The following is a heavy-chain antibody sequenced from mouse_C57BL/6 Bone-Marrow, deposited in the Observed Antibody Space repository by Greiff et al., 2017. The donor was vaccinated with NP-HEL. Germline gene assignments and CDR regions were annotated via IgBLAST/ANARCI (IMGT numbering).Heavy chain of an antibody. V-gene: IGHV1-19*01. J-gene: IGHJ2*01. Sequence: EVQLQQSGPVLVKPGASVKMSCKASGYTFTDYYMNWVKQSHGKSLEWIGVINPYNGGTSYNQKFKGKATLTVDKSSSTAYMELNSLTSEDSAVYYCASFGYTFDYWGQGTTLTVSS. CDR1: GYTFTDYY. CDR2: INPYNGGT. D-gene: IGHD2-2*01. CDR3: ASFGYTFDY.